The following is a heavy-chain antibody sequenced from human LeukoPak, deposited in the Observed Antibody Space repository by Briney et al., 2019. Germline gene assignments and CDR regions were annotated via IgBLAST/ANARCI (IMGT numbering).Heavy chain of an antibody. D-gene: IGHD6-6*01. Sequence: SETLSLTCTVSGGSLSSTSSYWGWIRQPPGKGLEWIANIFYSGSAYYNPSLKSRVVIFVDTSKNQFSLKLSSVTAADTAVYYCARPSGSSSVEAVWGKGTTVTVSS. V-gene: IGHV4-39*01. J-gene: IGHJ6*04. CDR1: GGSLSSTSSY. CDR2: IFYSGSA. CDR3: ARPSGSSSVEAV.